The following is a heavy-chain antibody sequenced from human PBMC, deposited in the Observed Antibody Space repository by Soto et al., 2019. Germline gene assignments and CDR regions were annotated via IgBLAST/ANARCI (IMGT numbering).Heavy chain of an antibody. V-gene: IGHV1-46*01. CDR3: ARATIFGVVTPHYYYGMDV. CDR1: GYTFTSYY. CDR2: INPSGGST. Sequence: ASVKVSCKASGYTFTSYYMHWVRRAPGQGLEWMGIINPSGGSTSYAQKFQGRVTMTRDTSTSTVYMELSSLRSEDTAVYYCARATIFGVVTPHYYYGMDVWGQGTTVTVSS. D-gene: IGHD3-3*01. J-gene: IGHJ6*02.